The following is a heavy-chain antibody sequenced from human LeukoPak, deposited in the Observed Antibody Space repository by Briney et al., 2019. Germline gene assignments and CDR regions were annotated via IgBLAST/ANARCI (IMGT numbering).Heavy chain of an antibody. D-gene: IGHD3-10*01. CDR3: ARGRRITMVRGVIPYYYMDV. V-gene: IGHV3-7*01. CDR2: IKEDGSEK. J-gene: IGHJ6*03. Sequence: GGSLRLSCAASGFTFSSYGMHWVRQAKGKGLECVAKIKEDGSEKHYVDSVKGRFTISRDNAKNSLYLQMNSLRAEDTAVYYCARGRRITMVRGVIPYYYMDVWGKGTTVTISS. CDR1: GFTFSSYG.